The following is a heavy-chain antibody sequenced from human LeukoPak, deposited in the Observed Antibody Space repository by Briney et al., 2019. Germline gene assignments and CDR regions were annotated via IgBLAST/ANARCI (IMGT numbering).Heavy chain of an antibody. J-gene: IGHJ3*02. CDR3: ALSLRQWLYGFDI. D-gene: IGHD6-19*01. CDR2: IGGSDGST. Sequence: GGFLRLSCAASGFTLSTYAMSWVRQAPGKGLEWVSGIGGSDGSTHYADSVRGRFTISRDNSKNTLYLHMDSLRAEDTAVYYCALSLRQWLYGFDIWGQGTMVTVSS. CDR1: GFTLSTYA. V-gene: IGHV3-23*01.